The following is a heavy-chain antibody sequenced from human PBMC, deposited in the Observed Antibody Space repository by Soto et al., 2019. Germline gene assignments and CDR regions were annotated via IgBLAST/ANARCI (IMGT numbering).Heavy chain of an antibody. Sequence: EVQLVESGGGLVKPGGSLRLSCVASGFTFSGYSINWVRQAPGKGLEWVSYISGPSIYIYYADSEKGRFTISRDNAKSAVYLKMNSLRAEDTAVYYCARGFRNGFNVWGQGTTVSVSS. CDR3: ARGFRNGFNV. V-gene: IGHV3-21*01. CDR1: GFTFSGYS. J-gene: IGHJ6*02. CDR2: ISGPSIYI. D-gene: IGHD2-8*01.